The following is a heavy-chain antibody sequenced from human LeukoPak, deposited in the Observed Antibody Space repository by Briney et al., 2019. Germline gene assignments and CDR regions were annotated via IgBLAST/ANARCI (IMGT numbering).Heavy chain of an antibody. Sequence: SVKVSCKASGGTFSSYTISWVRQAPGQGLEWMGRIIPILGIANYAQKFHGRVTITADKSTSTAYMELSSLRSEDTAVYYCARELYSSSSGHDYWGQGTLVTVSS. CDR1: GGTFSSYT. CDR2: IIPILGIA. D-gene: IGHD6-6*01. J-gene: IGHJ4*02. CDR3: ARELYSSSSGHDY. V-gene: IGHV1-69*04.